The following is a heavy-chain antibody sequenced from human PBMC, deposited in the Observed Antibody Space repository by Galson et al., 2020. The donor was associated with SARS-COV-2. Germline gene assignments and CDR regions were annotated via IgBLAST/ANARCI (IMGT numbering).Heavy chain of an antibody. CDR3: ARDQGGYAGYDSYFFDY. CDR1: GGSMNSYDYY. Sequence: ASETLSLTCSVSGGSMNSYDYYWSWIRQHPGKGLEYIGYIYYSGSTYYNPSLKSRVTITSDTSKSQFFLKLTSVTAADTAVYFCARDQGGYAGYDSYFFDYWGPGTLVTVSA. CDR2: IYYSGST. D-gene: IGHD5-12*01. V-gene: IGHV4-31*03. J-gene: IGHJ4*02.